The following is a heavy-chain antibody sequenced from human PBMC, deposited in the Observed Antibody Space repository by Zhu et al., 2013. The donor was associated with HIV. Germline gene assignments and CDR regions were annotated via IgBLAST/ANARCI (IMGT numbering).Heavy chain of an antibody. D-gene: IGHD3-22*01. CDR2: INPNSGDT. V-gene: IGHV1-2*02. CDR1: GYTFTDYY. Sequence: QVQLVQSGAEVKKPGASVKVSCKASGYTFTDYYLHWLRQAPGQEPECMGWINPNSGDTTYAQKFQGRVTMTRDASISTAYMELSRLRSDDTAVYYCARSRITMIGVSWDVWGQGTTVTVSS. J-gene: IGHJ6*02. CDR3: ARSRITMIGVSWDV.